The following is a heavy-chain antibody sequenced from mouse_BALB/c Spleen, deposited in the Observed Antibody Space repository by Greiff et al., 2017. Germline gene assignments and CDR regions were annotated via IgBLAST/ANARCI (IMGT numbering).Heavy chain of an antibody. J-gene: IGHJ4*01. CDR3: ARSGRLRAMDY. Sequence: EVMLVESGGGLVQPGGSRKLSCAASGFTFSSFGMHWVRQAPEKGLEWVAYISSGSSTIYYADTVKGRFTISRDNPKNTLFLQMTSLRSEDTAMYYCARSGRLRAMDYWGQGTSVTVSS. CDR1: GFTFSSFG. D-gene: IGHD1-2*01. CDR2: ISSGSSTI. V-gene: IGHV5-17*02.